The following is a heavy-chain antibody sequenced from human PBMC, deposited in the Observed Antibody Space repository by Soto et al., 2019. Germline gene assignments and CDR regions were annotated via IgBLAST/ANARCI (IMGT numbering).Heavy chain of an antibody. D-gene: IGHD3-10*01. CDR2: FYSGGST. CDR3: ARGFPSMTYYGEYYFDY. J-gene: IGHJ4*02. V-gene: IGHV3-53*01. CDR1: GFTVSTNY. Sequence: EVQLVESVGGLIQAGGSLRLSCEAFGFTVSTNYMSWVRQTPGKGLEWVSVFYSGGSTFYADSVKGRFTISRDNSRNTLYLQMRSLRAEDTAVYYCARGFPSMTYYGEYYFDYWGQGTLVTVSS.